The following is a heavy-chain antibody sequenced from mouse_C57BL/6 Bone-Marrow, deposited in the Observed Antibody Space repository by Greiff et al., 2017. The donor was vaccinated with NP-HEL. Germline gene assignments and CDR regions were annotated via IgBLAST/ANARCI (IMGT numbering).Heavy chain of an antibody. J-gene: IGHJ3*01. V-gene: IGHV2-2*01. D-gene: IGHD2-1*01. CDR1: GFSLTSYG. CDR3: ARPSLYYGNFWFAY. CDR2: IWSGGST. Sequence: QVQLQQSGPGLVQPSQSLSITCTVSGFSLTSYGVHWVRQSPGKGLEWLGVIWSGGSTDYNAAFISRLSISKDNSKSQVFFKMNSLQADDTAIYYCARPSLYYGNFWFAYWGQGTLVTVSA.